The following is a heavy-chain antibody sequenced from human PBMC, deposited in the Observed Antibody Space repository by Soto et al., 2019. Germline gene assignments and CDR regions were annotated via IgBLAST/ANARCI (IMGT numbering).Heavy chain of an antibody. CDR3: ARDQAMAQFDY. J-gene: IGHJ4*02. D-gene: IGHD5-18*01. CDR2: INAYNGNT. CDR1: GYTFTNYG. Sequence: QVQLVQSGAEVKKPGASVKVSCKASGYTFTNYGISWVRQAPGQGLEWMGWINAYNGNTKYAQKLQGRVTMTTDPSTSTAYMELRSLRADDTAVYSWARDQAMAQFDYWGQGTLVTVSS. V-gene: IGHV1-18*01.